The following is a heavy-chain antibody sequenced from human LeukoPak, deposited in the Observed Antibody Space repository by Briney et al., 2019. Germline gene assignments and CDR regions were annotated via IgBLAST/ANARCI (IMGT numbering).Heavy chain of an antibody. CDR3: AKEQPDTTAFDY. D-gene: IGHD1-1*01. CDR1: GFTFSSYW. CDR2: ISGRRGST. J-gene: IGHJ4*02. Sequence: GGSLRLSCAASGFTFSSYWMHWVRQAPGKGLVWVSGISGRRGSTYYADSVKGRFTISRDSSKNTLFLQMNSLRAEDTAVYYCAKEQPDTTAFDYWGQGTLVTVSS. V-gene: IGHV3-23*01.